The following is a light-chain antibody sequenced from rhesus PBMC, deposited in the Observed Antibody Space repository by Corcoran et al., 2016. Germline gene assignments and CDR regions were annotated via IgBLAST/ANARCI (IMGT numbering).Light chain of an antibody. CDR1: QDISKF. V-gene: IGKV1S14*01. CDR3: QQHDGYPLT. CDR2: FAS. Sequence: DIQMTQSPSSLSASVGDTVTITCRASQDISKFLAWYQQAPGKAPKPLIYFASNFESGVPSRFSGSGSGTGLTLTISGLQPEDFATDYGQQHDGYPLTFGPGTKLDIK. J-gene: IGKJ3*01.